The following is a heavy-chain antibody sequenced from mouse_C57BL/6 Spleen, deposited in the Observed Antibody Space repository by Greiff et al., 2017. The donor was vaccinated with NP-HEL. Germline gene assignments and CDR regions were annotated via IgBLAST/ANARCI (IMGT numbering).Heavy chain of an antibody. J-gene: IGHJ3*01. V-gene: IGHV1-64*01. CDR2: IHPNSGST. CDR3: ARGGAYGSSFAY. Sequence: QVQLKQPGAELVKPGASVKLSCKASGYTFTSYWMHWVKQRPGQGLEWIGMIHPNSGSTNYNEKFKSKATLTVDKSSSTAYMQLSSLTSEDSAVYYCARGGAYGSSFAYWGQGTLVTVSA. CDR1: GYTFTSYW. D-gene: IGHD1-1*01.